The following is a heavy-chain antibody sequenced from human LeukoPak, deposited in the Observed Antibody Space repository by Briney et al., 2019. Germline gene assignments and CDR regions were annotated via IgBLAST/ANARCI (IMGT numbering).Heavy chain of an antibody. Sequence: GWSLRLSCAASGFTFGNYAMLWVRQAPGKGLEWVSSLSHSGGNKYYADSVKGRFTISRDNSRNTLYLQMNSLRAEDAAVYDCAKVPCADDGSGRAPFVDAWGQGTTVAISS. CDR1: GFTFGNYA. J-gene: IGHJ6*02. D-gene: IGHD3-10*01. CDR2: LSHSGGNK. V-gene: IGHV3-23*01. CDR3: AKVPCADDGSGRAPFVDA.